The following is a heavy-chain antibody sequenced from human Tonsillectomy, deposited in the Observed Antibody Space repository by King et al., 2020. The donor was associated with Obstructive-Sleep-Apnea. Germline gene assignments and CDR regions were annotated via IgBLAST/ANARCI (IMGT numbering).Heavy chain of an antibody. J-gene: IGHJ4*02. CDR2: ISYDGSNK. CDR3: AKEIYGEGFDY. CDR1: GFTFSSYG. D-gene: IGHD3-10*01. Sequence: VQLVESGGGVVQPGRSLRLSCAASGFTFSSYGMHWVRQAPGKGLEGVAVISYDGSNKYYADTVKGRFTISRDNSKNTLYLQMNSLRAEDTAVYYCAKEIYGEGFDYWGQGTLVTVSS. V-gene: IGHV3-30*18.